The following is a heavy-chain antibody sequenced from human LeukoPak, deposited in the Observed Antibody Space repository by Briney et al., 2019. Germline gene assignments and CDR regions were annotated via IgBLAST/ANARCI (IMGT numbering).Heavy chain of an antibody. D-gene: IGHD3-10*01. Sequence: SETLSLTCAVYGGSFSGYYWSWIRQPPGKGLEWIGEINHSGSTNYNPSLKSRVTISVDTSKNQFSLKLSSVTAADTAVYYCARGRGVRGSLDYWGQETLVTVSS. CDR1: GGSFSGYY. V-gene: IGHV4-34*01. J-gene: IGHJ4*02. CDR2: INHSGST. CDR3: ARGRGVRGSLDY.